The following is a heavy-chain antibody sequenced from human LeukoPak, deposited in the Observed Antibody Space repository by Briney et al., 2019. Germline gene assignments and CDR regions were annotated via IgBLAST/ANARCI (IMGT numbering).Heavy chain of an antibody. D-gene: IGHD2-2*01. V-gene: IGHV3-66*01. J-gene: IGHJ4*02. CDR3: ASRYCSSTSCYGVYFDY. Sequence: GGSLRLSCAASGFTFSSYAMSWVRQAPGKGLEWVSVIYSGGSTYYADSVKGRFTTSRDNSKNTLYLQMNSLRAEDTAVYYCASRYCSSTSCYGVYFDYWGQGTLVTVSS. CDR2: IYSGGST. CDR1: GFTFSSYA.